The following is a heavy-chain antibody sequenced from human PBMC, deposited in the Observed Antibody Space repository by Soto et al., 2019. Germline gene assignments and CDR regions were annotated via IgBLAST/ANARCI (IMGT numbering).Heavy chain of an antibody. J-gene: IGHJ4*02. CDR2: IDSGDGTT. V-gene: IGHV3-11*01. CDR3: VRPYYSSSWFPFDR. CDR1: GFDFGDYY. D-gene: IGHD6-13*01. Sequence: PGGSLRLSCTGSGFDFGDYYMSWIRQAPGKGLEWVSYIDSGDGTTYYTDPVKGRFTISRDNAKKTVYLQMSSLRVEDTALYYCVRPYYSSSWFPFDRWGQGTLVT.